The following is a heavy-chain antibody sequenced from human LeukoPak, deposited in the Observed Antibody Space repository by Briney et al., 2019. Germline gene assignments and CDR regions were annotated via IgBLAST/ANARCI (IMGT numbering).Heavy chain of an antibody. CDR1: GFTFSDYY. J-gene: IGHJ4*02. V-gene: IGHV3-11*01. Sequence: GGSLRLSCAASGFTFSDYYMTWIRQAPGKGLEWVSYISSSGITIYYADSVKGRFTISRDNAKKSLYPEMNSLRAEDTAVYYCARDQYGLGYGSLFDYWGQGALVTVSS. CDR2: ISSSGITI. CDR3: ARDQYGLGYGSLFDY. D-gene: IGHD3-10*01.